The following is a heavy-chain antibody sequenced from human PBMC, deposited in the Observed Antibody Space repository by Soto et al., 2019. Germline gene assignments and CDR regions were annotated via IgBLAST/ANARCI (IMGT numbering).Heavy chain of an antibody. V-gene: IGHV3-30*18. D-gene: IGHD1-26*01. CDR1: GFTFGNYG. CDR3: AKGGGSARDFDY. Sequence: GSLRLACPVSGFTFGNYGMHWVRQAPGKGLEWVASTSYDGNNKYYADSLKGRFTISRDNSKKMVYLQMTSLGPEDTAVYYCAKGGGSARDFDYWGQGALVTVYS. CDR2: TSYDGNNK. J-gene: IGHJ4*02.